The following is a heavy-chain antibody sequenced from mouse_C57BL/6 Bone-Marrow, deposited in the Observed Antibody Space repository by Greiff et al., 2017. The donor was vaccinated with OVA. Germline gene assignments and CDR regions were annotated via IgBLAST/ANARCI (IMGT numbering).Heavy chain of an antibody. CDR1: GYTFTSYG. J-gene: IGHJ2*01. V-gene: IGHV1-81*01. CDR3: SRGGYYELFDY. Sequence: QVQLQQSGAELARPGASVKLSCKASGYTFTSYGISWVKQRPGQGLEWIGEIYPRSGNTYYNEKFKGKATLTADTSSSTAYMELSSLTSEDSAVFFCSRGGYYELFDYWGQGTTLTVSS. CDR2: IYPRSGNT. D-gene: IGHD1-1*01.